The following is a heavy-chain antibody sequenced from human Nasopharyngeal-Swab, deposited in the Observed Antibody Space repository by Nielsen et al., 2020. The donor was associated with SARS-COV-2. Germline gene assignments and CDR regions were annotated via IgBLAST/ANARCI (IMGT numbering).Heavy chain of an antibody. Sequence: ASVEVSCKVSGYTLTDLSMHWVRQAPGKGLEWMGGFDPEDGETIYAQKFQGRVTMTEDTSTDTAYMELSSLRSEDTAVYYCATSLPALLWFGESTRGYYYGMDVWGQGTTVTVSS. J-gene: IGHJ6*02. CDR3: ATSLPALLWFGESTRGYYYGMDV. D-gene: IGHD3-10*01. V-gene: IGHV1-24*01. CDR2: FDPEDGET. CDR1: GYTLTDLS.